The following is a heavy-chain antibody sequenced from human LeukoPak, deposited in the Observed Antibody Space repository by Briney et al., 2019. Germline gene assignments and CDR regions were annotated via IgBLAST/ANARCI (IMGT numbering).Heavy chain of an antibody. CDR2: IYYSGST. V-gene: IGHV4-39*01. Sequence: SETLSLTCAVSGGSISSSSYYWGWIRQPPWKGLEWTGSIYYSGSTYYNPSLKSRVTISVDTSKNQFSLKLSSVTAADTAMYYCARSRLYTSSGWYWFDPWGQGTLVTVSS. CDR1: GGSISSSSYY. J-gene: IGHJ5*02. CDR3: ARSRLYTSSGWYWFDP. D-gene: IGHD6-19*01.